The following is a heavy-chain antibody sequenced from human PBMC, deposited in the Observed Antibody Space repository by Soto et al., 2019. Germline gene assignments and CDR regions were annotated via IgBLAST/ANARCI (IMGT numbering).Heavy chain of an antibody. Sequence: QVQLVESGGGVVQPGRSLRLSCAASGFTFSSYAMHWVRQAPGKGLEWVAVISYDGSNKYYADSVKGRFTISRDNSKNTLYLQMNSLVAEDTVVYYCSRASYYDTLTGYLIQTNAFDIWGPGTMVTVSS. CDR3: SRASYYDTLTGYLIQTNAFDI. D-gene: IGHD3-9*01. V-gene: IGHV3-30-3*01. CDR1: GFTFSSYA. J-gene: IGHJ3*02. CDR2: ISYDGSNK.